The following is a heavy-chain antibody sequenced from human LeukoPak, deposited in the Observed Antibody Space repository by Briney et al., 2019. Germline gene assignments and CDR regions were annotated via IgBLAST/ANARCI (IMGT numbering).Heavy chain of an antibody. CDR3: TSDHYYGSGSSTRFDY. CDR2: IKSKTDGGTT. V-gene: IGHV3-15*01. Sequence: GGSLRLSCAASRFTFSNAWMSWVRQAPGKGLEWVGRIKSKTDGGTTDYAAPVKGRFTISRDDSKNTLYLQMNSLKTEDTAVYYCTSDHYYGSGSSTRFDYWGQGTLVTVSS. CDR1: RFTFSNAW. J-gene: IGHJ4*02. D-gene: IGHD3-10*01.